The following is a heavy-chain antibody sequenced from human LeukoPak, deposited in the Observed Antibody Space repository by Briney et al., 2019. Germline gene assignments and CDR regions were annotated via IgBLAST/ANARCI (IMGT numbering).Heavy chain of an antibody. CDR2: ISAYNGNT. Sequence: VASVKVSCKASGYTFANYGISWVRQAPGQGLEWMGWISAYNGNTEYAQKFQGRVTMTRDTSTSTAYMELRSLRSDDTAVYHCARDQRDGSGRSRSNYYFDYWGQGTLVTVSS. D-gene: IGHD1-26*01. CDR1: GYTFANYG. CDR3: ARDQRDGSGRSRSNYYFDY. V-gene: IGHV1-18*01. J-gene: IGHJ4*02.